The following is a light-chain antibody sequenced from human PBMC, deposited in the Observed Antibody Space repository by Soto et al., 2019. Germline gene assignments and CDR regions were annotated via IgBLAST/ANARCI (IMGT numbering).Light chain of an antibody. J-gene: IGLJ2*01. CDR1: SSNIGGNT. CDR3: AAWDDSLNGHVV. V-gene: IGLV1-44*01. Sequence: QSVLTQPPSVSGTPGQRVTISCSGSSSNIGGNTVSWFHHLPGTAPKVLIYAEDQRPSGVPDRFSGSKSGTSASLAISRLQSEDEGAYYCAAWDDSLNGHVVFGGGTKVTVL. CDR2: AED.